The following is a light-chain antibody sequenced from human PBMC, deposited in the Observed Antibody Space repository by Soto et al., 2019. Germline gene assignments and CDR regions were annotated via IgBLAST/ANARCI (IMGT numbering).Light chain of an antibody. V-gene: IGKV3-15*01. CDR2: GAS. CDR1: QTVSTN. Sequence: EIVMTQSPATLSVSPGERATLSCRASQTVSTNLAWYQQKPGQAPRLLISGASTRATGIPARFSGSGSGTEFTLTISSLQSEDFAVYYCQQYNKCPLTFGGGTKVEI. CDR3: QQYNKCPLT. J-gene: IGKJ4*01.